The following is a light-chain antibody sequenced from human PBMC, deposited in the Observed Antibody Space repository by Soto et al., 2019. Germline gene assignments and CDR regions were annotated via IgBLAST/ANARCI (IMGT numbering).Light chain of an antibody. V-gene: IGKV3-15*01. Sequence: EIVMTQSPVTLSVSPGERATLSCRASQSVSSKLAWYQQKPGQAPRLLIYGASTRATGIPARFSGSGSGTEVHLNNSRPQAEGFAGLYCQQYNNWPQTFGQGTKLEIK. CDR2: GAS. J-gene: IGKJ2*01. CDR3: QQYNNWPQT. CDR1: QSVSSK.